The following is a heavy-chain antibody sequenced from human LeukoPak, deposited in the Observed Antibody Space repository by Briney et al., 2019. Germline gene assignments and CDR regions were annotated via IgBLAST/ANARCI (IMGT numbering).Heavy chain of an antibody. CDR2: IYYSGST. V-gene: IGHV4-39*07. Sequence: PSETLSLTCTVSGGSITSSSYYWGWIRQPPGKGLEWIGTIYYSGSTNYNPSLKSRVTISLDTSKNQFSLQLSSVTAADTAVYYCASTEWNYARWGQGILVTVSS. CDR3: ASTEWNYAR. CDR1: GGSITSSSYY. D-gene: IGHD1-7*01. J-gene: IGHJ4*02.